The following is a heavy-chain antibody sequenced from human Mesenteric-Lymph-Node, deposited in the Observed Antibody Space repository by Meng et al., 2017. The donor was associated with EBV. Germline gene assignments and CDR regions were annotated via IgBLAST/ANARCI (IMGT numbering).Heavy chain of an antibody. V-gene: IGHV4-61*01. CDR1: GGSVSSGSYY. CDR3: ARLGYFYDSSGYFRFFDS. Sequence: VSWEGSGPGLVKPSETLSLTCIVSGGSVSSGSYYWSWIRQPPGKGLESIGYVYFSGSTNYNPSLKSRVTISVDTSKNQFSLKMNSVTAADTAVYYCARLGYFYDSSGYFRFFDSWGQGTLVTVSS. D-gene: IGHD3-22*01. J-gene: IGHJ4*02. CDR2: VYFSGST.